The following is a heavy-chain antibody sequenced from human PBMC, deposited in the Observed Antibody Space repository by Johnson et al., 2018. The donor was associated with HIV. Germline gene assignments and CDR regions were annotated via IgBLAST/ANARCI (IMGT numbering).Heavy chain of an antibody. Sequence: EVQLVESGGGLVQPGGSLRLSCAASGFTFINAWMNWVRQAPGKGLEWVGRINTKTDGETTDYAAAVKGRFTISRDNAKNTLYLQMNGLRAEDTAVYYCAREGREDSSGYDGFDIWGQGTMVTVSS. V-gene: IGHV3-15*05. D-gene: IGHD3-22*01. CDR3: AREGREDSSGYDGFDI. CDR2: INTKTDGETT. J-gene: IGHJ3*02. CDR1: GFTFINAW.